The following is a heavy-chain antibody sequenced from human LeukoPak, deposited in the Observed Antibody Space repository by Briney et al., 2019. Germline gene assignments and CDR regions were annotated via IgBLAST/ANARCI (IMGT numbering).Heavy chain of an antibody. D-gene: IGHD2-8*01. J-gene: IGHJ4*02. CDR3: ARGLTNFDASSPPVY. CDR1: GCAFSSYA. CDR2: ISGSGGGT. Sequence: GGSLRLSCAASGCAFSSYAMSWVRQAPGKGLEWVSAISGSGGGTYHADSVNGRFTISRDNSKNTVYLQMNNLRAEDTAVYHCARGLTNFDASSPPVYWGQGTLVTVSS. V-gene: IGHV3-23*01.